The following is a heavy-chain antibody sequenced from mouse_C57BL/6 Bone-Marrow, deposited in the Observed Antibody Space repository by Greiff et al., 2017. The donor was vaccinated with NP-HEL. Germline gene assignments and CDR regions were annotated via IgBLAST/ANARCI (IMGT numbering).Heavy chain of an antibody. V-gene: IGHV5-4*01. CDR1: GFTFSSYA. Sequence: EVQGVESGGGLVKPGGSLELSCAASGFTFSSYAMSWVRQTPEKRLEWVATISDGGSYTYYPDNVKGRFTISRDNAKNNLYLQMSHLKSEDTAMYYCARVLAFAYWGQGTLVTVSA. J-gene: IGHJ3*01. CDR3: ARVLAFAY. D-gene: IGHD4-1*01. CDR2: ISDGGSYT.